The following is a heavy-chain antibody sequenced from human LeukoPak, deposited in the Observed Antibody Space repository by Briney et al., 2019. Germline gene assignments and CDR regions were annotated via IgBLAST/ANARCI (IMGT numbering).Heavy chain of an antibody. CDR1: GFTFSSYA. Sequence: GGSLRLSCAASGFTFSSYAMSWVRQAPGKGLEWVAVISYDGSNKYYADSVKGRFTISRDNSKNTLYLQMNSLRAEDTAVYYCAKDADTATIIYWYFDLWGRGTLVTVSS. J-gene: IGHJ2*01. V-gene: IGHV3-30*18. CDR2: ISYDGSNK. D-gene: IGHD5-18*01. CDR3: AKDADTATIIYWYFDL.